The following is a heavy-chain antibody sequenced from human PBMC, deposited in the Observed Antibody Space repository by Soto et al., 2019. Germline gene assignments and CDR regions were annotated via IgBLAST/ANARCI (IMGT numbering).Heavy chain of an antibody. CDR2: INPNSGGT. CDR3: ARDFYGDHASYYFDY. V-gene: IGHV1-2*02. CDR1: GYTFTGYY. D-gene: IGHD4-17*01. Sequence: ASVKVSCKSSGYTFTGYYMHWVRQAPGQGLEWMGWINPNSGGTNYAQKFQGRVTMTRDTSISTAYMELSRLRSDDKAVYYCARDFYGDHASYYFDYWGQGTLVTVSS. J-gene: IGHJ4*02.